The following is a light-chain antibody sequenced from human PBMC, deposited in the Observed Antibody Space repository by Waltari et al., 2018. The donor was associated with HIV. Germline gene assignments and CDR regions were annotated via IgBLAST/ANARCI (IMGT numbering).Light chain of an antibody. CDR1: RPNLRTHH. CDR3: AAWDDSLGGRGL. CDR2: RNN. Sequence: QSVLPQPPSAPGTHGQRVTISSSGSRPNLRTHHVPRHQQLPGTTPKLLSYRNNQRPSGVPDRFSASKSGTSASLGIRGLRSEDEGDYYCAAWDDSLGGRGLFGGGTRLTVL. V-gene: IGLV1-47*01. J-gene: IGLJ3*02.